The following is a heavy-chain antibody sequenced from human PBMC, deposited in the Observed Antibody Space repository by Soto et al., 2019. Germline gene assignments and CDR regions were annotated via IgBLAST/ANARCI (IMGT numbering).Heavy chain of an antibody. Sequence: GGSLRLSCAASGFTVSSNYISWVRQAPGKGLEWVSVMYSGGSTYYADSVKGCFTISRDNSKKTLFLQMNSLVAADKAVFYCARGTYCSGDSCSFFDYWGQGTLVTVSS. D-gene: IGHD2-15*01. CDR2: MYSGGST. CDR1: GFTVSSNY. CDR3: ARGTYCSGDSCSFFDY. V-gene: IGHV3-66*01. J-gene: IGHJ4*02.